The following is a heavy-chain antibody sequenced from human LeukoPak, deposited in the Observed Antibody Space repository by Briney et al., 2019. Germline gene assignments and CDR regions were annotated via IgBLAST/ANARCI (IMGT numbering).Heavy chain of an antibody. D-gene: IGHD3-16*01. CDR3: ATYTHWVAGDV. V-gene: IGHV3-7*01. J-gene: IGHJ6*02. CDR1: GFTFSDSW. Sequence: GGSLRLSCAASGFTFSDSWMSWVRQAPGKGLEWVANMNQDGSEKDYVDSVKGRFTISRDNALYSLYLQMGSLRAEDTAVYYCATYTHWVAGDVWGQGTTVTVSS. CDR2: MNQDGSEK.